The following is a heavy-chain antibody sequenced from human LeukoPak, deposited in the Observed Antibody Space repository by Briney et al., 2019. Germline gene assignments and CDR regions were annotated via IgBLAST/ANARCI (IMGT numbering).Heavy chain of an antibody. CDR1: GFTFSSYS. J-gene: IGHJ5*02. Sequence: GGSLRLSCAASGFTFSSYSMNWVRQAPGKGLEWVSSISSSSYIYYADSVKGRFTISRDNAKNSLYLQMNSLRAEDTAVYYCARDRDVVVVAASWFDPWGQGTLVTVSS. D-gene: IGHD2-15*01. V-gene: IGHV3-21*01. CDR2: ISSSSYI. CDR3: ARDRDVVVVAASWFDP.